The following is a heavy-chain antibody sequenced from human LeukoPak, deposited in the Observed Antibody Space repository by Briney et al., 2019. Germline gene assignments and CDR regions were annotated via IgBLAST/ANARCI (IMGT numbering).Heavy chain of an antibody. CDR3: AKGALKNPPLYYYDSSGSYFDY. J-gene: IGHJ4*02. D-gene: IGHD3-22*01. CDR2: IYSGGST. CDR1: GFTVSSNY. V-gene: IGHV3-53*01. Sequence: GGSLRLSCAASGFTVSSNYMSWIRQAPGKGLEWVSVIYSGGSTYYADSVKGRFTISRDNSKNTLYLQMNSLRAEDTAVYYCAKGALKNPPLYYYDSSGSYFDYWGQGTLVTVSS.